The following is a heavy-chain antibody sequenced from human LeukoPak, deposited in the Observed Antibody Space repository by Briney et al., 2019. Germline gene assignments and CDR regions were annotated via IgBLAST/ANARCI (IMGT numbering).Heavy chain of an antibody. V-gene: IGHV4-61*05. D-gene: IGHD7-27*01. CDR2: IYYSGST. J-gene: IGHJ4*02. CDR3: ATRKLGNDY. CDR1: GGSISSSSYY. Sequence: KSSETLSLTCTVSGGSISSSSYYWGWIRQPPGKGPEWIGYIYYSGSTNYNPSLKSRVTISVDTSKNQFSLKLSSVTAADTAVYYCATRKLGNDYWGQGTLVTVSS.